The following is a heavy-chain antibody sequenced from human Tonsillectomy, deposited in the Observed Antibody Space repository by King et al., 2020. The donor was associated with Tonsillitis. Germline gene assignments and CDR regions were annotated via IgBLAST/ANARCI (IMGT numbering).Heavy chain of an antibody. V-gene: IGHV3-23*04. D-gene: IGHD2-15*01. CDR3: AKGVDCSGGSCLLDY. J-gene: IGHJ4*02. CDR1: GFTFSTYA. Sequence: VQLVESGGDLVQPGGSLRLSCAASGFTFSTYAMSWVRQAPGKGLEWGSSISVSGGSTYYADSLKGRFTISRDSSRNTLYLQMNSLRVEDTAIYYCAKGVDCSGGSCLLDYWGQGTLVTVSS. CDR2: ISVSGGST.